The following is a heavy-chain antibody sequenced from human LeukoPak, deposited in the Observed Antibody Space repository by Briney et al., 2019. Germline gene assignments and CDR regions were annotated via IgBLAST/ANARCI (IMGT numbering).Heavy chain of an antibody. CDR2: IKQDGSGK. CDR3: AKDGTYDSSGYYD. J-gene: IGHJ4*02. V-gene: IGHV3-7*01. CDR1: GFTFSSYW. D-gene: IGHD3-22*01. Sequence: GGSLRLSCAASGFTFSSYWMSWVRQAPGKGLEWVANIKQDGSGKYYVDSVKGRFTISRDNAKNSLYLQMNSLRAEDTAVYYCAKDGTYDSSGYYDWGQGTLVTVSS.